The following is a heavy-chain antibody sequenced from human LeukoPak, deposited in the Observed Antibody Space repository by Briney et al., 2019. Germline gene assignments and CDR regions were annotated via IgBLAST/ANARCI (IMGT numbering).Heavy chain of an antibody. CDR3: ARDRAGYCSGGSCLYYFDY. CDR2: IYYSGST. D-gene: IGHD2-15*01. CDR1: GGSISSYY. Sequence: SETLSLTCTVPGGSISSYYWSWIRQPPGQGLEWIGYIYYSGSTNYNPSLKSRVTISVDTSKNQFSLKLSSVTAADTAVYYCARDRAGYCSGGSCLYYFDYWGQGTLVTVSS. V-gene: IGHV4-59*01. J-gene: IGHJ4*02.